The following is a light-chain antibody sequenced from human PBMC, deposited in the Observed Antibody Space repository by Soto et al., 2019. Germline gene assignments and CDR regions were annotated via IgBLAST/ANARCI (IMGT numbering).Light chain of an antibody. CDR3: QQYGSSLPWT. CDR2: GAS. J-gene: IGKJ1*01. Sequence: EIVLTQSPGTLSLSPGERATLSCRTSQSISNNYLAWYQQKPGQAPRLLIYGASRRAIGIPDRFSGSGSGTDFILTISRLEPEDFAVFYCQQYGSSLPWTFGQGTKVEIK. CDR1: QSISNNY. V-gene: IGKV3-20*01.